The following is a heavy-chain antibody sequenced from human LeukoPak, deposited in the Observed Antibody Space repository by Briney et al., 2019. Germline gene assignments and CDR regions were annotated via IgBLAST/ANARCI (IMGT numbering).Heavy chain of an antibody. CDR2: IIPIFGTA. CDR1: GGTFSSYA. J-gene: IGHJ5*02. Sequence: ASVKVSCKASGGTFSSYAISWVRQAPGQGLEWMGGIIPIFGTANYAQKFQGRVTITADESTSTAYMELSSLRSEDTAVYYCARVIEQWLVRDWFDPWGQGTLVTVSS. D-gene: IGHD6-19*01. CDR3: ARVIEQWLVRDWFDP. V-gene: IGHV1-69*13.